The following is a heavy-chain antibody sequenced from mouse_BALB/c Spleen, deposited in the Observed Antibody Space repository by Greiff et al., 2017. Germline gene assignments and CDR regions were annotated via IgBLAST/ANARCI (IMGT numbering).Heavy chain of an antibody. CDR2: IDPANGNT. D-gene: IGHD6-1*01. CDR1: GFTFNDTY. V-gene: IGHV14-3*02. Sequence: EVQLQQSGAELVKPGASVKLSCTASGFTFNDTYMYWVKQRPEQGLEWIGRIDPANGNTKYDPKFQGKATITADTSSNTDYLQLSSLTSEDTAVYCCAKEESSDYAMDYWGQGTSVTVSS. CDR3: AKEESSDYAMDY. J-gene: IGHJ4*01.